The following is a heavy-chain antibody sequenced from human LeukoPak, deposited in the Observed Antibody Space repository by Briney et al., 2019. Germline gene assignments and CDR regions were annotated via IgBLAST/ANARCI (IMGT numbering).Heavy chain of an antibody. CDR1: EFTFSSYA. V-gene: IGHV1-3*01. D-gene: IGHD2-15*01. CDR3: ARVDLYCSGGSCYPERFDY. J-gene: IGHJ4*02. CDR2: INAGNGNT. Sequence: PGRSLRLSCAASEFTFSSYAMHWVRQAPGQRLEWMGWINAGNGNTKYSQKFQGRVTITRDTSASTAYMELSSLRSEDTAVYYCARVDLYCSGGSCYPERFDYWGQGTLVTVSS.